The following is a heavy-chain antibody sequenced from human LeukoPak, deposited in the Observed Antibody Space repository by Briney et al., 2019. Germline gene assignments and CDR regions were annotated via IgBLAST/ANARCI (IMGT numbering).Heavy chain of an antibody. Sequence: SETLSLTCAVYGGSFSGYYWSRIRQPPGKGLEWIGEINHSGSTSYNPSLKSRVTISVDTSKNQFSLKLSSVTAADTAVYYWARDGGRGSGSYYEDYWGQGTLVTVSP. CDR1: GGSFSGYY. CDR2: INHSGST. D-gene: IGHD1-26*01. V-gene: IGHV4-34*01. CDR3: ARDGGRGSGSYYEDY. J-gene: IGHJ4*02.